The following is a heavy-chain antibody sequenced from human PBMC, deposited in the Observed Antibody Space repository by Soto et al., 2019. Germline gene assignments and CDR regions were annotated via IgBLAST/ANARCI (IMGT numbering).Heavy chain of an antibody. D-gene: IGHD2-15*01. CDR1: GYSFTSYW. J-gene: IGHJ5*02. Sequence: PGESLKISCKGSGYSFTSYWIGWVLQMPWKGLEWMGIIYPGDSDTRYSPSFQGQVTISADKSISTAYLQWSSLKASDTAMYYCASTKGYCSGDSCYDHGFDTWGQGTLLTVSS. CDR3: ASTKGYCSGDSCYDHGFDT. V-gene: IGHV5-51*01. CDR2: IYPGDSDT.